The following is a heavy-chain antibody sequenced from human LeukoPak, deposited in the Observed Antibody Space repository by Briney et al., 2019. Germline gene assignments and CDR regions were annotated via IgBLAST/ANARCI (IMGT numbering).Heavy chain of an antibody. D-gene: IGHD1-26*01. Sequence: GGSLRLSCAASGFTFSNYWMHWVRQAPGKGLEWVAIISYDGSNRYYADSVKGRFTISRDNSKNTLYLQMNSLRAEDTAVYYCAKDRSGSYDIGGYFDYWGQGNLVTVSS. CDR3: AKDRSGSYDIGGYFDY. J-gene: IGHJ4*02. V-gene: IGHV3-30*18. CDR1: GFTFSNYW. CDR2: ISYDGSNR.